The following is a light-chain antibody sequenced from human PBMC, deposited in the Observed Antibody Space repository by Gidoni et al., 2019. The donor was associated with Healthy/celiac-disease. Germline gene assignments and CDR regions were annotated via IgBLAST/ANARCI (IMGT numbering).Light chain of an antibody. CDR3: QQRSKWPPMYT. J-gene: IGKJ2*01. CDR1: QSVSSY. CDR2: DAS. V-gene: IGKV3-11*01. Sequence: EIVLTHSPAPLSLSPGERATLSCRASQSVSSYLAWYQQKPGQAPRLLIYDASNRATGIPARFSGSGSGKDFTLTISSLEPEDFAVYYCQQRSKWPPMYTFGQXTKLEIK.